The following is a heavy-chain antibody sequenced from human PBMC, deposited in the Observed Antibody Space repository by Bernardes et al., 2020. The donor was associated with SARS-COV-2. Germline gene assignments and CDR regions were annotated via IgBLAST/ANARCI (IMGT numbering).Heavy chain of an antibody. CDR1: GYTFTGYY. D-gene: IGHD3-22*01. V-gene: IGHV1-2*02. CDR2: INPNSGGT. J-gene: IGHJ6*02. CDR3: ARDSHITMIVVVTRSGMDV. Sequence: ASVKVSCMASGYTFTGYYMHWVRQAPGQGLEWMGWINPNSGGTNYAQKFQGRVTMTRDTSISTAYMELSRLRSDDTAVYYCARDSHITMIVVVTRSGMDVWGQGTTVTVSS.